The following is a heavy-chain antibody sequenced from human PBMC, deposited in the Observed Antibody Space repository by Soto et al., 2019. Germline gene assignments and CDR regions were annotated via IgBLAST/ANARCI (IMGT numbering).Heavy chain of an antibody. J-gene: IGHJ3*02. CDR1: GFTFSTYA. CDR2: ISANGQGI. CDR3: ARERAFDI. V-gene: IGHV3-23*01. Sequence: HPGGSLRLSCAASGFTFSTYALSWVRQAPGKGLEWVSAISANGQGIYYADSVRGRFTISRDNSKNTIFLHMDSLRAEDTAVYYCARERAFDIWGQGTMVTVSS.